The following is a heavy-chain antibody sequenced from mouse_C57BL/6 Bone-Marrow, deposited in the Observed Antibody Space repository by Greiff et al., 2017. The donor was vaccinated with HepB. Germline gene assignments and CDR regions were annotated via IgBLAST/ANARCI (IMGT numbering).Heavy chain of an antibody. V-gene: IGHV5-4*03. D-gene: IGHD4-1*01. Sequence: DVKLVESGGGLVKPGGSLKLSCAASGFTFSSYAMSWVRQTPEKRLEWVATISDGGSYTYYPDNVKGRFTISRDNAKNNLYLQMSHLKAEDTAMYYCAREGGNWPSMDDWGQGTSVTVST. J-gene: IGHJ4*01. CDR1: GFTFSSYA. CDR2: ISDGGSYT. CDR3: AREGGNWPSMDD.